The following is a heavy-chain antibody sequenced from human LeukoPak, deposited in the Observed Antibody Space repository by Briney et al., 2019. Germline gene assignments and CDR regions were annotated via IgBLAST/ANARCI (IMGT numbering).Heavy chain of an antibody. D-gene: IGHD3-9*01. Sequence: GGSLRLSCAASGFTFSSYWMSWVRQAPGKGLEWVANIKHNGSGKYYVDSVKGRFTISRDNAKNSLYLQMNSLRAEDTAVYYCAWGGTYYDILTGYYTAWYFDYWGQGTLVTVSS. V-gene: IGHV3-7*04. CDR1: GFTFSSYW. J-gene: IGHJ4*02. CDR3: AWGGTYYDILTGYYTAWYFDY. CDR2: IKHNGSGK.